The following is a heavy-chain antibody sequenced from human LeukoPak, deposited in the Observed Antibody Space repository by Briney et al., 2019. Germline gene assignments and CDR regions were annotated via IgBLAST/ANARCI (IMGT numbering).Heavy chain of an antibody. V-gene: IGHV3-66*01. CDR2: IYSGGNT. CDR1: GFTVSSNY. CDR3: ARGTAAGRREFNFDY. D-gene: IGHD6-13*01. Sequence: AGGSLRLSCAASGFTVSSNYMSWVRQAPGKGLEWVSVIYSGGNTQYADSVKGRFTISRDNSKNTLYLQMNSLRAEDTAVYYCARGTAAGRREFNFDYWGQGTLVTVSS. J-gene: IGHJ4*02.